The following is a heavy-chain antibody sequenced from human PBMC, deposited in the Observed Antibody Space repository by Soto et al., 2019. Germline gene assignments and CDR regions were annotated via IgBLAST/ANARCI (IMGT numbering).Heavy chain of an antibody. Sequence: GGSLRLSCAASGFTFSSYAMHWVRQAPGKGLEWVAVISYDGSNKYYADSVKGRFTISRDNSKNTLYLQMNSLRAEDTAVYYCARDLRPRYYYDSSGYRVVAFDIWGQGTMVTVSS. V-gene: IGHV3-30-3*01. D-gene: IGHD3-22*01. CDR2: ISYDGSNK. J-gene: IGHJ3*02. CDR3: ARDLRPRYYYDSSGYRVVAFDI. CDR1: GFTFSSYA.